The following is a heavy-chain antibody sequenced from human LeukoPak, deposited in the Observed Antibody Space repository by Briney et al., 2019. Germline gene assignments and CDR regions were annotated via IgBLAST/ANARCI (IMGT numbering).Heavy chain of an antibody. Sequence: GGSLRLSCAASGFTFSSYAMSWVRQAPGKGLEWVSAISGSGGSTYYADSVKGRFTISRDNSKNTLYLQMNSLRAEDTAVYYCAKDSSYYDFWSGYYHHYYYGMDVWGQGTTVTVSS. CDR1: GFTFSSYA. CDR2: ISGSGGST. D-gene: IGHD3-3*01. V-gene: IGHV3-23*01. CDR3: AKDSSYYDFWSGYYHHYYYGMDV. J-gene: IGHJ6*02.